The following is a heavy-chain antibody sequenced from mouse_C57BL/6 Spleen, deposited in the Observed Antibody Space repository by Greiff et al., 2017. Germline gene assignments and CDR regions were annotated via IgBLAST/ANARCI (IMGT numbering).Heavy chain of an antibody. Sequence: VQLQQSGAELVTPGASVKLSCTASGFNIKDYYMHWVKQRTEQGLEWIGRIDPEDGETKSAPKFQGKATITADTSSNTAYLQLSSLTSEDTTVYDCAVITTVVATKNFDVWGKGTTVTVSS. CDR1: GFNIKDYY. V-gene: IGHV14-2*01. J-gene: IGHJ1*03. CDR3: AVITTVVATKNFDV. D-gene: IGHD1-1*01. CDR2: IDPEDGET.